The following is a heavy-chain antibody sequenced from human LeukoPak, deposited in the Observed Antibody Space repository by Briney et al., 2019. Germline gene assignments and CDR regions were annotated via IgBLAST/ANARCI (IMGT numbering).Heavy chain of an antibody. CDR2: IYSSGST. J-gene: IGHJ6*03. V-gene: IGHV4-4*07. CDR3: ARLGFCSGATCGFYYMDA. Sequence: SETLSLTCTVSGGSISSYYWSWIRQSAGKGLEWIGCIYSSGSTNYNPSLKSRVIMSVDRSKNQFSLMVNSVTAADTAVYYCARLGFCSGATCGFYYMDAWGKGTTVTVSS. D-gene: IGHD3-3*01. CDR1: GGSISSYY.